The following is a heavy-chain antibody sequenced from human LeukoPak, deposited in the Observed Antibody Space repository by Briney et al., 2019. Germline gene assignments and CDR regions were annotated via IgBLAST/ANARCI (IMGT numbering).Heavy chain of an antibody. CDR3: ARGGVWSGYYFDY. CDR1: GFTFSSYW. V-gene: IGHV3-7*01. CDR2: IKQDGSEK. J-gene: IGHJ4*02. D-gene: IGHD3-3*01. Sequence: GGSLRLFCAASGFTFSSYWMSWVRQARGRGLEWVANIKQDGSEKYYVGSVKGRFTNSRDNAKNSLYLQMNSLRAEDTAVYYCARGGVWSGYYFDYWGQGTLVTVSS.